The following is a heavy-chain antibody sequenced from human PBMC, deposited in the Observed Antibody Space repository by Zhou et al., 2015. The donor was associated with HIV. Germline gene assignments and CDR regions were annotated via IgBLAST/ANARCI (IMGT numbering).Heavy chain of an antibody. V-gene: IGHV1-69*06. J-gene: IGHJ6*02. CDR3: ARGNDYGDLMGPLYYYYGMDV. CDR1: GGTFSNYA. CDR2: ITPVLGTV. D-gene: IGHD4-17*01. Sequence: QVQLVQSGAEVRKPGASVKVSCKASGGTFSNYAVTWVRQAPGQGLEWMGGITPVLGTVKYAQKFQGRVTMTADRSTSTAYLDLRSLRSEDTAVYYCARGNDYGDLMGPLYYYYGMDVWGQGTTVTVSS.